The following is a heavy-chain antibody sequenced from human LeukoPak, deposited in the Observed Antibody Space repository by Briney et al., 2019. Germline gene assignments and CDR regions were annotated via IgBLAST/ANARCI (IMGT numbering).Heavy chain of an antibody. CDR1: GGSFSGYY. Sequence: SSETLSLTCAVYGGSFSGYYWSWIRQPPGKGLEWIGEINHSGSTNYNPSLKSRVTISVDTSKNQFSLKLSSVTAADTAAYYCASTVAGIGYFDYWGQGTLVTVSS. V-gene: IGHV4-34*01. D-gene: IGHD6-19*01. J-gene: IGHJ4*02. CDR3: ASTVAGIGYFDY. CDR2: INHSGST.